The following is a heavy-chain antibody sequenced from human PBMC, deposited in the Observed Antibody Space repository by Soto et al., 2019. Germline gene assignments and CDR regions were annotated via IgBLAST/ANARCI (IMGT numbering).Heavy chain of an antibody. D-gene: IGHD6-19*01. CDR2: VSHDGRNT. J-gene: IGHJ4*02. V-gene: IGHV3-30*18. CDR1: GFTFSDYA. Sequence: VQLVESGGGVVQPGRSLRLSCAASGFTFSDYAIHWVRQAPGKGLEWVAVVSHDGRNTHYADSVKGRFTISRDSSKDTVSLELTSLSAEDTSVYYCAKGGRQWLVPSDYNYWGQGALVTVSS. CDR3: AKGGRQWLVPSDYNY.